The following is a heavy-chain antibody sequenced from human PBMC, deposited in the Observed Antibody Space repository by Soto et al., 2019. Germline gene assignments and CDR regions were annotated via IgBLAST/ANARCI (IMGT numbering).Heavy chain of an antibody. J-gene: IGHJ4*02. Sequence: EVQLLESGGGLVQPGGSLRLSCVASGFTFSRPAMNWVRLPPGKGLEWVSGISSSGGTTYYADSVKGRFTISRDNSKNTLYLQMNSLRAEDTAVYYCAKEEYCSGGTCYPDYWGQGTRVTVSS. D-gene: IGHD2-15*01. V-gene: IGHV3-23*01. CDR1: GFTFSRPA. CDR2: ISSSGGTT. CDR3: AKEEYCSGGTCYPDY.